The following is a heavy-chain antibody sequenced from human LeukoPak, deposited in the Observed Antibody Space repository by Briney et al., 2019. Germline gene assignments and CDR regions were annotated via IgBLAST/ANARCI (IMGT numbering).Heavy chain of an antibody. J-gene: IGHJ5*02. Sequence: ASVKVSCKASGYTFTSYYMHWVRQAPGQGLEWMGWINPNSGGTNYAQKFQGRVTMTRDTSISTAYMELSRLRSDDTAVYYCARVTFYSSGWYLDPWGQGTLVTVSS. D-gene: IGHD6-19*01. CDR3: ARVTFYSSGWYLDP. V-gene: IGHV1-2*02. CDR1: GYTFTSYY. CDR2: INPNSGGT.